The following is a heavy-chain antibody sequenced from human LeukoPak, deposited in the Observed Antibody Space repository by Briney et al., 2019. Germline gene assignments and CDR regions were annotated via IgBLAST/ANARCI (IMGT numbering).Heavy chain of an antibody. J-gene: IGHJ3*02. CDR2: ISGSGGST. V-gene: IGHV3-23*01. D-gene: IGHD3-9*01. CDR1: GFTFSSYA. CDR3: AKGEGDYDILTGYYSRGEDAFDI. Sequence: GGSLRLSCAASGFTFSSYAMSWVRQAPGKGLEWVSAISGSGGSTYYADSVKGRFTIPRDNSKNTLYLQMNSLRAEDTAVYYCAKGEGDYDILTGYYSRGEDAFDIWGQGTMVTVSS.